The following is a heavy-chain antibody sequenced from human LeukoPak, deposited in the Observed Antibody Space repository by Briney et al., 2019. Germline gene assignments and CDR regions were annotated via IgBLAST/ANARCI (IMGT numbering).Heavy chain of an antibody. CDR2: IYHSGST. CDR1: GGSISSSNW. CDR3: ARGTYSSGWYGQD. J-gene: IGHJ4*02. V-gene: IGHV4-4*02. D-gene: IGHD6-19*01. Sequence: SETLSLTCAVSGGSISSSNWWSWVRQPPGKGLVWIGEIYHSGSTNYNPSLKSRVTISVDKSKNQFSLKLSPVTAADTAVYYCARGTYSSGWYGQDWGQGTLVTVSS.